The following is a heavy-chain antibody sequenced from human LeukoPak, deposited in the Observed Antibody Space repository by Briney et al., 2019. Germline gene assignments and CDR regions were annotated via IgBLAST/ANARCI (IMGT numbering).Heavy chain of an antibody. CDR1: GYTFTGCI. J-gene: IGHJ4*02. CDR3: ARVPSEKPYFDY. CDR2: INPNSGDT. Sequence: ASVKVSCKASGYTFTGCIMHWVRQAPGQGLEWMGWINPNSGDTKYTQKFQGRVTLTRDTSISTAYMELNRLRSDDTAVYYCARVPSEKPYFDYWGQGTLVTVSS. V-gene: IGHV1-2*02. D-gene: IGHD6-6*01.